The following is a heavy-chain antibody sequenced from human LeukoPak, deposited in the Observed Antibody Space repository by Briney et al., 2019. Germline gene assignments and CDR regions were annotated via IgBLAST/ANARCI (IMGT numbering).Heavy chain of an antibody. J-gene: IGHJ4*02. D-gene: IGHD6-13*01. CDR2: MYNSGII. Sequence: SETLSLTCTVSGASISSDFWSWIRQPAGKGLEWIGRMYNSGIINYNPSLKSRLTMSVDTAKNQFSLNLSSVTAADTAVYYCAREGGSSRNFDYWGQGTLVNVSS. CDR1: GASISSDF. CDR3: AREGGSSRNFDY. V-gene: IGHV4-4*07.